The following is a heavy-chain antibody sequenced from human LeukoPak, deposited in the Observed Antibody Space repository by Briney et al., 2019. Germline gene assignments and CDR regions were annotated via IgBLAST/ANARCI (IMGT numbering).Heavy chain of an antibody. CDR1: GFIFSTYW. D-gene: IGHD5-18*01. J-gene: IGHJ5*02. CDR2: IKSDGSST. CDR3: ARDKGYSSDT. Sequence: GGSLRLSCAASGFIFSTYWMHWVRQAPGKGLVWVSLIKSDGSSTNCADSVKGRFTISRDNAKNTLYLQMNSLRAEDTAMYYCARDKGYSSDTWGQGTLVTVSS. V-gene: IGHV3-74*01.